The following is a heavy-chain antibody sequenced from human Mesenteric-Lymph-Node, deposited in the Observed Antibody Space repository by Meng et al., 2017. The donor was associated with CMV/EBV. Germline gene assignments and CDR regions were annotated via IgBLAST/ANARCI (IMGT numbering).Heavy chain of an antibody. V-gene: IGHV3-30-3*01. CDR2: ISYDGSNK. J-gene: IGHJ4*02. D-gene: IGHD3-3*01. Sequence: GGSLRLSCAASGFTFSSYAMHWVRQAPGKGLEWVAVISYDGSNKYYADSVKGRFTISRDNSKNTLYLQMNSLRAEDTAVYYCARDKDGDFWSGYLDYWGQGTLVTVSS. CDR3: ARDKDGDFWSGYLDY. CDR1: GFTFSSYA.